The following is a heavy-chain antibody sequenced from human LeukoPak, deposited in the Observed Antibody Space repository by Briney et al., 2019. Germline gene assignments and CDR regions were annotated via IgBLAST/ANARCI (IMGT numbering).Heavy chain of an antibody. CDR2: ISGSGDTT. CDR3: AKDRVIATGIGEFDY. D-gene: IGHD6-13*01. J-gene: IGHJ4*02. V-gene: IGHV3-23*01. Sequence: GGSLRLSCAASGFTFNIFWMSWVRQAPGKGLEWVSAISGSGDTTYYADSVKGRFTISRDSSRNTLYLHMNSLRAEDTAVYYCAKDRVIATGIGEFDYWGQGTLVTVSS. CDR1: GFTFNIFW.